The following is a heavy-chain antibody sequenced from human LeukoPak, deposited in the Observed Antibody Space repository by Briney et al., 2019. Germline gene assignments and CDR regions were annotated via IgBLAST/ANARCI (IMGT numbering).Heavy chain of an antibody. J-gene: IGHJ5*02. CDR1: GGSFSGYY. D-gene: IGHD2-15*01. CDR3: ARVAGYCSGDSCRTRFDP. CDR2: INHSGST. V-gene: IGHV4-34*01. Sequence: PSETLSLTCAVYGGSFSGYYWSWIRQPPGKGLEWIGEINHSGSTNYNPSLKSRVTISVDTSKNQFSLKLSSVTAADTAVYYCARVAGYCSGDSCRTRFDPWGQGTLVTVSS.